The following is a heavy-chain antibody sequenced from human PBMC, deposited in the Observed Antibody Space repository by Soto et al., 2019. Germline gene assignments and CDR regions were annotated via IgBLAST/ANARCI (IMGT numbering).Heavy chain of an antibody. CDR2: IYSGGDT. CDR3: ARNYYDSGGGFDY. Sequence: PGGSLRLSCAASGFTVSSNYMSWVLQAPGKGLEWVSVIYSGGDTYCADSVKGRFTISRDNSKNTLYLQMNSLRAEDTAVYYCARNYYDSGGGFDYWGQGTLVTVSS. CDR1: GFTVSSNY. V-gene: IGHV3-53*01. D-gene: IGHD3-22*01. J-gene: IGHJ4*02.